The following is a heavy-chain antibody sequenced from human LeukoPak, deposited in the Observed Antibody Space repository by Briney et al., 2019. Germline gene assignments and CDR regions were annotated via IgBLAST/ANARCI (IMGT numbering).Heavy chain of an antibody. CDR1: VYTFTSYY. J-gene: IGHJ6*03. CDR2: INPSGGST. D-gene: IGHD2-21*02. CDR3: ARDGVGDPGVPNYYNHTDV. V-gene: IGHV1-46*01. Sequence: ASVKVSCKASVYTFTSYYMHWVRQAPGQGLEWMGIINPSGGSTSYAQTFQGRVTMSRDTSTSTGYMGLSSLRAQDTGVYFCARDGVGDPGVPNYYNHTDVWGKGTTVTISS.